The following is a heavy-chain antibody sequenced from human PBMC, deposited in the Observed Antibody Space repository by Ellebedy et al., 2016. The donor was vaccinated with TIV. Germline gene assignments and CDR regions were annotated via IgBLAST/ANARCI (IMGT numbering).Heavy chain of an antibody. CDR2: IHPGDSET. CDR3: ARFTSDYSGDWFGRAFDH. V-gene: IGHV5-51*01. CDR1: GYSFTNYW. D-gene: IGHD2-21*02. J-gene: IGHJ4*02. Sequence: GESLKISCKGSGYSFTNYWIGWVRQMPGKGLEWMGIIHPGDSETRYSQSFQGQVTISGDKSISTAYLQWSSRKASDTAMYYCARFTSDYSGDWFGRAFDHWGQGTLVIVSS.